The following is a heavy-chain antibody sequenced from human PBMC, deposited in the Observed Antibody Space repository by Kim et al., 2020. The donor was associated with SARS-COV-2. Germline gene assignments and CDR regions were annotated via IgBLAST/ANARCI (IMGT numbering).Heavy chain of an antibody. V-gene: IGHV3-30*04. D-gene: IGHD3-10*01. CDR3: ARVPLYGSGSPRYYYYYGMDV. CDR1: GFTFSSYA. CDR2: ISYDGSNK. Sequence: GGSLRLSCAASGFTFSSYAMHWVRQAPGKGLEWVAVISYDGSNKYYADSVKGRFTISRDNSKNTLYLQMNSLRAEDTAVYYCARVPLYGSGSPRYYYYYGMDVWGQGTTVTVSS. J-gene: IGHJ6*02.